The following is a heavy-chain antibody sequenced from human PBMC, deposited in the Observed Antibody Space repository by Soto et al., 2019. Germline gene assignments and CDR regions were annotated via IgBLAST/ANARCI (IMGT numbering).Heavy chain of an antibody. CDR2: MNPNSGNT. J-gene: IGHJ6*03. CDR3: VRVPAYSSSKNFYYYYHYMHV. Sequence: QVQLVQSGAEVKKPGASVKVSCKASGYTFTSYDINWVRQATGQGLEWMGWMNPNSGNTGYAQKFQGKVTMTSTTSVSTAYMGLSSMRSEDTAVYYCVRVPAYSSSKNFYYYYHYMHVWGKGTTVTVSS. V-gene: IGHV1-8*01. D-gene: IGHD6-13*01. CDR1: GYTFTSYD.